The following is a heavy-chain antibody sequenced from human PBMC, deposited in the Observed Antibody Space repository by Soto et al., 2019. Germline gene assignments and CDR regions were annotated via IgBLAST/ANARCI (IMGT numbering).Heavy chain of an antibody. V-gene: IGHV3-23*01. J-gene: IGHJ5*02. Sequence: PGGSLRLSCAASGFTFTNYAMTWVRQTPGKGLEWVSGISASGGLKYYADSVRGRFTVSRDNSKNILYLQMDNLRDEDTALYYCAREVGAPSGWLDPWGQGIQVTVSS. D-gene: IGHD1-26*01. CDR1: GFTFTNYA. CDR2: ISASGGLK. CDR3: AREVGAPSGWLDP.